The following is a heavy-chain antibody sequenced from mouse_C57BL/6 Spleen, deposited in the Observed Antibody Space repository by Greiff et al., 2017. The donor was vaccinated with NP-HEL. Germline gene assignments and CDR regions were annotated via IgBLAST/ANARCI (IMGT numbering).Heavy chain of an antibody. D-gene: IGHD4-1*01. V-gene: IGHV1-61*01. J-gene: IGHJ2*01. CDR2: IYPSDSET. CDR1: GYTFTSYW. Sequence: QVQLQQPGAELVRPGSSVKLSCKASGYTFTSYWMDWVKQRPGQGLEWIGNIYPSDSETHYNQKFKDKATWTVDKSSTTAYMQLSSLASEDSAVYYCARGGGTLNFDYWGQGTTLTVSS. CDR3: ARGGGTLNFDY.